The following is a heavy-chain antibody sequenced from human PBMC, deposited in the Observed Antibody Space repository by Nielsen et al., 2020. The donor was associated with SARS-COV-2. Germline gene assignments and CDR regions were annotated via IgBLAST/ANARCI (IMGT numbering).Heavy chain of an antibody. CDR1: GYTFTSYD. Sequence: ASVKVSCKASGYTFTSYDINWVRQATGQGLEWMGWMNPNSGNTGYAQKFQGRVTMTRNTSISTAYMELSRLRSDDTAVYYCARGDFIVVVPTSTGYYYGMDVWGQGTTVTVSS. D-gene: IGHD2-15*01. J-gene: IGHJ6*02. V-gene: IGHV1-8*01. CDR3: ARGDFIVVVPTSTGYYYGMDV. CDR2: MNPNSGNT.